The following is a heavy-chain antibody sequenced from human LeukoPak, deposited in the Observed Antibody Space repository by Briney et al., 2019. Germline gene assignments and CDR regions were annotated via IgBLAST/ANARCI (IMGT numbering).Heavy chain of an antibody. Sequence: PSETLSLTCTVSRGSISISGYWGGWIRQTPGKGLEWIGIINYSGNTYYNPSLKSRVTMSVDTSKNQFSLKLSSVTAADTAVYYCARHVNYYDSSGYDPLDYWGQGTLVTVSS. CDR2: INYSGNT. CDR3: ARHVNYYDSSGYDPLDY. V-gene: IGHV4-39*01. D-gene: IGHD3-22*01. CDR1: RGSISISGYW. J-gene: IGHJ4*02.